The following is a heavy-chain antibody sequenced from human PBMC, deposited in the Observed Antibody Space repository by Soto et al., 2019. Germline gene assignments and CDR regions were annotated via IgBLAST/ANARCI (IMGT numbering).Heavy chain of an antibody. V-gene: IGHV1-69*01. Sequence: VQLVQSGAEVKKPGSSVKVSCKASGGTFSSYAISWVRQAPGQGLEWMGGIIPIFGTANYAQKFQGRVTITADETTSTAYMELSSLRSEDTAVYYCARLSTGITGTTADDGMDVWGQGTTVTVSS. D-gene: IGHD1-7*01. CDR3: ARLSTGITGTTADDGMDV. CDR1: GGTFSSYA. CDR2: IIPIFGTA. J-gene: IGHJ6*02.